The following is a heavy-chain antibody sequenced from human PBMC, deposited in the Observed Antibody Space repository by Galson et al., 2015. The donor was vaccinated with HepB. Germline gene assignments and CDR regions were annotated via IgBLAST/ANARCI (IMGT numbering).Heavy chain of an antibody. CDR3: AKSPEWYCSGGSCLTLDY. Sequence: SLRLSCAASGFTFDDYAMHWVRQAPGKGLEWVSGIRWNSVIIGYADSVKGRFTISRDNAKNSLYLQMNSLRTEDTALYYCAKSPEWYCSGGSCLTLDYWGQGTLVTVSS. D-gene: IGHD2-15*01. J-gene: IGHJ4*02. V-gene: IGHV3-9*01. CDR1: GFTFDDYA. CDR2: IRWNSVII.